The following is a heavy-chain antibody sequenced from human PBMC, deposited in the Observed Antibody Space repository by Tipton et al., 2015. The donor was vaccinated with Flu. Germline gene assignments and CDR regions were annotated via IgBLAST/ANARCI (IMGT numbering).Heavy chain of an antibody. Sequence: TPSLTCTVSGGSISSYYWSWIRQPAGKGLEWIGRIYTSGSTNYNPSLKSRVTMSVDTSKNQFSLKLSSVTAADTAVYYCARSDYGDYLDAFDIWGQGTMVTVSS. CDR3: ARSDYGDYLDAFDI. J-gene: IGHJ3*02. D-gene: IGHD4-17*01. CDR2: IYTSGST. CDR1: GGSISSYY. V-gene: IGHV4-4*07.